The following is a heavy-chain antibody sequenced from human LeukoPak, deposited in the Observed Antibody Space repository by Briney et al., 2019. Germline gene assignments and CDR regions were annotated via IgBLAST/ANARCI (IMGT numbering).Heavy chain of an antibody. D-gene: IGHD3-10*02. Sequence: GGSLRLSCATSGFIFSANYMNWVRQAPGKGLEWVSIIYDGGNAYYADSVTGRFTISRDKSKNTLYLQMNSLRAGDTSVYYCARALIVRGLIGGFDIWGQGIMVTVSS. CDR2: IYDGGNA. CDR3: ARALIVRGLIGGFDI. J-gene: IGHJ3*02. V-gene: IGHV3-53*01. CDR1: GFIFSANY.